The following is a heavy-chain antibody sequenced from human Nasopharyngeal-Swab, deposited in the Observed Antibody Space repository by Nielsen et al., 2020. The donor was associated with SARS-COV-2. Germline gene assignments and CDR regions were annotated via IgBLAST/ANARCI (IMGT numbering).Heavy chain of an antibody. Sequence: SETLSLTCTVSGGSISSGTYYWSWIRQPAGKGLEWIGRIYSSGNSNYNPSLKSRVTISVDTSKNQFSLKLSSVTAADTAVYYCARGLTGYRAEYFQHWGQGTLVTVSS. D-gene: IGHD3-9*01. V-gene: IGHV4-61*02. CDR2: IYSSGNS. CDR3: ARGLTGYRAEYFQH. CDR1: GGSISSGTYY. J-gene: IGHJ1*01.